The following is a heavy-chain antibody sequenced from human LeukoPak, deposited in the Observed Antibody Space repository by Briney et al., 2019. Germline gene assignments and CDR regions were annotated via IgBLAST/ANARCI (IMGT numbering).Heavy chain of an antibody. D-gene: IGHD2-15*01. CDR1: GFTFSSYS. CDR3: ARGRGSSHYYYYYMDV. J-gene: IGHJ6*03. V-gene: IGHV3-21*01. Sequence: GGSLRLSCAASGFTFSSYSMNWVRQAPGKGLEWVSSISSSSSYIYYADSVKGRFTIPRDNAKNSLYLQMNSLRAEDTAVYYCARGRGSSHYYYYYMDVWGKGTTVTVSS. CDR2: ISSSSSYI.